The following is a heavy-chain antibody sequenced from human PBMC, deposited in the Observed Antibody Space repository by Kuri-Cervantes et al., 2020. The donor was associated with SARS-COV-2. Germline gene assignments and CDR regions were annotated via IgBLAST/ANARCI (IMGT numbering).Heavy chain of an antibody. J-gene: IGHJ4*02. Sequence: GESLKISCAASGFTFSSYGMHWVRQAPGKGLEWVAFIRYDGSNKYYADSVKGRFTISGDNSKNTLYLQMNSLRAEDTAVYYCAKDSLLEVKFDYWGQGTLVTVSS. CDR1: GFTFSSYG. V-gene: IGHV3-30*02. D-gene: IGHD1-1*01. CDR2: IRYDGSNK. CDR3: AKDSLLEVKFDY.